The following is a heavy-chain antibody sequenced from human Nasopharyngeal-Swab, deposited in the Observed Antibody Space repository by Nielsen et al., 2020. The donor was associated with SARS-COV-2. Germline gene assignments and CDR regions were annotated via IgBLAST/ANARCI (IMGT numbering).Heavy chain of an antibody. Sequence: GESLKISCAASGFTFDDYAMSWVRQVPGKGLEWVANINWIGGSADYSDAVKGRFTISRDNAKNSLYLQMNSLRAEDTAVYYCARKGLYDSSGYPFDPWGQGTLVTVSS. CDR1: GFTFDDYA. CDR2: INWIGGSA. V-gene: IGHV3-20*04. D-gene: IGHD3-22*01. J-gene: IGHJ5*02. CDR3: ARKGLYDSSGYPFDP.